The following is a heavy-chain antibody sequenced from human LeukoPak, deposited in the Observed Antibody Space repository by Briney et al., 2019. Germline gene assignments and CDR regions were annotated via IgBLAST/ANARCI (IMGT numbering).Heavy chain of an antibody. CDR2: MNPSGGST. J-gene: IGHJ5*02. V-gene: IGHV1-46*01. Sequence: ASVKVSCTASGYTFTSYDINWVRQATGQGLEWMGWMNPSGGSTSYAQKFQGRVTMTRDTSTSTVYMELSSLRSEDTAVYYCAGEAASGNWFDPWGQGTLVTVSP. D-gene: IGHD6-13*01. CDR1: GYTFTSYD. CDR3: AGEAASGNWFDP.